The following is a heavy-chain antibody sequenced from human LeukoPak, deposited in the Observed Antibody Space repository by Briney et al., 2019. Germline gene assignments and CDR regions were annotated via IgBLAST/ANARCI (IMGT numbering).Heavy chain of an antibody. V-gene: IGHV4-38-2*01. CDR2: IYHSGST. Sequence: SETLSLTCAVSGYSISSGYYWGWIRQPPGKGLEWIGSIYHSGSTYYNPSLKSRVTISVDTSKNQFSLKLGSVTAADTAVYYCASIAVAGYFDYWGQGTLVTVSS. CDR1: GYSISSGYY. J-gene: IGHJ4*02. CDR3: ASIAVAGYFDY. D-gene: IGHD6-19*01.